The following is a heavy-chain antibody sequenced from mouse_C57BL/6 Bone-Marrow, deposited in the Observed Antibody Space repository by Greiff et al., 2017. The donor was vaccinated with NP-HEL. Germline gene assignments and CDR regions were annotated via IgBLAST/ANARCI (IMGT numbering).Heavy chain of an antibody. J-gene: IGHJ4*01. V-gene: IGHV2-2*01. CDR1: GFSLTSYG. CDR2: IWSGGST. CDR3: ARISDYSNYSARDY. D-gene: IGHD2-5*01. Sequence: QVQLKESGPGLVQPSQSLSITCTVSGFSLTSYGVHWVRQSPGKGLEWLGVIWSGGSTDYNAAFISRLSISKDNSTSHVFFKMNSLQADDTAIYYCARISDYSNYSARDYWGQGTSVTVSS.